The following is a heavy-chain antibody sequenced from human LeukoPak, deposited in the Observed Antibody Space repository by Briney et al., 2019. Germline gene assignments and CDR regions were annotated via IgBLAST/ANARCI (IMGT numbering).Heavy chain of an antibody. CDR3: TCGLGGAGADKYFHLDV. CDR2: IRSKAYGGTT. Sequence: GGSLRLSCTASGFTFGDYAMSWFRQAPGKGLEWVGFIRSKAYGGTTEYAASVKGRFTISRDDSKSIAYLQMNSLKTEDTAVDYFTCGLGGAGADKYFHLDVWGKGTTVTVSS. D-gene: IGHD3-16*01. CDR1: GFTFGDYA. V-gene: IGHV3-49*03. J-gene: IGHJ6*03.